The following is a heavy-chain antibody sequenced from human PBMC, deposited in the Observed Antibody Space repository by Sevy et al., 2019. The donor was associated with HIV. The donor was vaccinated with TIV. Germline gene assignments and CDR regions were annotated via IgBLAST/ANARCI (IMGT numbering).Heavy chain of an antibody. D-gene: IGHD3-22*01. CDR3: ATTKDYYDSSGYPFDS. J-gene: IGHJ4*02. Sequence: ASVKVSCKVSGYTLTKLSMHWVRQTPGKGLEWMTTFDPEDGDPEEGKTIYAQKFLDRVTMTEDTSTDTAYMELCSLRSEDTAVYYCATTKDYYDSSGYPFDSWGQGTLVTVSS. CDR2: FDPEDGDPEEGKT. V-gene: IGHV1-24*01. CDR1: GYTLTKLS.